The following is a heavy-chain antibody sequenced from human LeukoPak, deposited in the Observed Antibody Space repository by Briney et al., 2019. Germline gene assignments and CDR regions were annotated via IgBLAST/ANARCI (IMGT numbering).Heavy chain of an antibody. V-gene: IGHV3-23*01. CDR1: GFTFSSYG. J-gene: IGHJ4*02. D-gene: IGHD6-19*01. CDR3: ARDLGSGDYFDY. Sequence: GGTLTLSCAASGFTFSSYGMSWVRQAPGKGLEWVSAISGSDGSTYYADSVKGRFTISRDNAKNSLYLQMNSLRAEDTALYYCARDLGSGDYFDYWGQGTLVTVSS. CDR2: ISGSDGST.